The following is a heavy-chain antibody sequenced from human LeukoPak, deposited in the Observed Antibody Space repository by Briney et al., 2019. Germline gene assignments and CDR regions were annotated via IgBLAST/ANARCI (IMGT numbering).Heavy chain of an antibody. J-gene: IGHJ4*02. Sequence: GGSLRLSCTASGFTFSTYWMTWVRQAPGKGLEWVASISSSTTFMYYADSVKGRFTVARDNSKNSLFLLMARLTAEDTGTYYCATQYYDYVWGTNPPDYWGQGTLVTVSS. D-gene: IGHD3-16*01. CDR2: ISSSTTFM. CDR3: ATQYYDYVWGTNPPDY. CDR1: GFTFSTYW. V-gene: IGHV3-21*01.